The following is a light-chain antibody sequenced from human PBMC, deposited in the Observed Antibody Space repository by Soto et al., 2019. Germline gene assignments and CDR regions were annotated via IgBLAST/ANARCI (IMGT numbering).Light chain of an antibody. V-gene: IGLV1-44*01. J-gene: IGLJ2*01. CDR1: SSXIGTNT. CDR3: ATWDDSLSGPV. CDR2: GTS. Sequence: QSVLTQPPSASGTPGQRVTISCXGSSSXIGTNTVNWYRHLPGTAPKLLIYGTSQRPSGVPDRFSGSKSGTSASLAISGLQSEDEADYFCATWDDSLSGPVFGGGTKVTVL.